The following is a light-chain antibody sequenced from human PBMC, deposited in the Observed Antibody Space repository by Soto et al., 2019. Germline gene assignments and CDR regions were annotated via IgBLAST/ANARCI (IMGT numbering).Light chain of an antibody. V-gene: IGKV2-30*02. CDR2: KVS. CDR1: QSLVHIDGIAY. Sequence: DVVMTQSPLSLPVTLGQPASIPCRSNQSLVHIDGIAYFSWFQQRPGRSPRRLIYKVSNRDSGVPARFSGSGSGTDFALKISRVEAEDVGVYYCMQGTHWPITFGQGTRLEI. CDR3: MQGTHWPIT. J-gene: IGKJ5*01.